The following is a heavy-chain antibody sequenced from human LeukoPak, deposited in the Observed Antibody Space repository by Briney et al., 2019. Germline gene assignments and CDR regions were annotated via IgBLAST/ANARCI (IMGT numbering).Heavy chain of an antibody. CDR3: ARDRAEGYFDY. CDR2: ISSSSSYI. V-gene: IGHV3-21*01. Sequence: GGSLRLSCAASGFTFSSYSMNWVRQAPGKGLKWVSSISSSSSYIYYADSVKGRFTISRDNAKNSLYLQMNSLRAEDTAVYYCARDRAEGYFDYWGQGTLVTVSS. CDR1: GFTFSSYS. D-gene: IGHD5-24*01. J-gene: IGHJ4*02.